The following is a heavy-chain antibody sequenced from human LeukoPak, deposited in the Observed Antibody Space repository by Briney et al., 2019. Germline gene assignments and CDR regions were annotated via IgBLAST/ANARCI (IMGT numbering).Heavy chain of an antibody. CDR2: INPNSGGT. Sequence: GSVKVSCKASVYTFTGYYMHWVRQAPGQGLEWMGWINPNSGGTNYAHTSQGRVTMTRDTSISTAYMELSRLRSDDTAVYYCARVGNYDFWSAYSNWFDPWGQGTLVSASS. V-gene: IGHV1-2*02. D-gene: IGHD3-3*01. J-gene: IGHJ5*02. CDR1: VYTFTGYY. CDR3: ARVGNYDFWSAYSNWFDP.